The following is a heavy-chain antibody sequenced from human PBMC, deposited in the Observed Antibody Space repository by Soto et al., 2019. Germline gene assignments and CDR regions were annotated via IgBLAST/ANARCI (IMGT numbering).Heavy chain of an antibody. D-gene: IGHD6-13*01. J-gene: IGHJ3*02. V-gene: IGHV3-30*18. CDR1: GFTFSSYA. Sequence: HPGGSLRLSCAASGFTFSSYAMHWVRQTPGKGLGWVAVISYDGSNKYYADSVKGRFTISRDNSKNTLYLQMNSLRAEDTAVYYCAKSFSSSYPYDPDDAFDIWGQGTMVTVSS. CDR3: AKSFSSSYPYDPDDAFDI. CDR2: ISYDGSNK.